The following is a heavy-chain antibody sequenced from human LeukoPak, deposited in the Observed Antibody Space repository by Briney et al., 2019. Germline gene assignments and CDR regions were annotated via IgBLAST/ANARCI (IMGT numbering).Heavy chain of an antibody. CDR2: IYSGGST. CDR3: AKNYYDSSGLFDY. Sequence: GGSLRLSCAASGFTVSSNYMSWVRQAPGKGLEWVSLIYSGGSTYYADSVKGRFTISRDNSKNTLYLQMNSLRAEDTAVYYCAKNYYDSSGLFDYWGQGTLVIVSS. V-gene: IGHV3-53*01. CDR1: GFTVSSNY. J-gene: IGHJ4*02. D-gene: IGHD3-22*01.